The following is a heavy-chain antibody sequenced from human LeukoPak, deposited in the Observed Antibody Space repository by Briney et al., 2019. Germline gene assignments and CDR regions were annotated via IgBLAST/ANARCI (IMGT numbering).Heavy chain of an antibody. D-gene: IGHD3-10*01. CDR2: FDPEDGET. CDR1: GYTLTELS. Sequence: ASVKVSCKVSGYTLTELSMHWVRQAPGKGLEWMGGFDPEDGETIYAQKFQGRVTMTEDTSTDTAYMELSSLRAEDTAVYYCARAIGRGPGGHFDYWGQGTLVTVSS. J-gene: IGHJ4*02. CDR3: ARAIGRGPGGHFDY. V-gene: IGHV1-24*01.